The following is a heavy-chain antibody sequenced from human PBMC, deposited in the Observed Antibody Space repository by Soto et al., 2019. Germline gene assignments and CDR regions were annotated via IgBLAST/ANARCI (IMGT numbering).Heavy chain of an antibody. D-gene: IGHD2-15*01. CDR2: ISSSSGTI. V-gene: IGHV3-48*01. CDR3: AGTSRGSRSNCSY. Sequence: GGSLSLSCAASGFTFSTYGMNWVRQAPGKGLEWVSYISSSSGTIYYADSVKGRFTISRDNAKHSLYLQMNSLRAEGTAVYYCAGTSRGSRSNCSYWGQGTLVTVSS. CDR1: GFTFSTYG. J-gene: IGHJ4*02.